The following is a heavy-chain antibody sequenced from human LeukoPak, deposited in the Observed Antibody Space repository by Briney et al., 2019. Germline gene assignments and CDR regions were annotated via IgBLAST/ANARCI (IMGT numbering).Heavy chain of an antibody. Sequence: SETLSLTCAVYGGSYSGYYRIWIRQPPGRGLEWIGEINHSGSTNYNPSLKSRVTISVDTSKNQFSLKLGSVTAADTAVYYCARGLNTAVLHCGQRTLVTVSS. V-gene: IGHV4-34*01. CDR3: ARGLNTAVLH. D-gene: IGHD2-15*01. J-gene: IGHJ4*02. CDR1: GGSYSGYY. CDR2: INHSGST.